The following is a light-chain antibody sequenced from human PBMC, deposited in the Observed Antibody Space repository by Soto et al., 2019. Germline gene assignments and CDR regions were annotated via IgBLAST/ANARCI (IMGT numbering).Light chain of an antibody. CDR3: QQFGSSPRT. CDR1: QSVSSSY. CDR2: GAS. V-gene: IGKV3-20*01. J-gene: IGKJ1*01. Sequence: EIVLTQSPGTLSLSPGERATLSCRASQSVSSSYFAWFQQKPGQAPRLLIYGASSRATGIPDRFRGSGSVTDFTLTISRLEPEDFAVYYCQQFGSSPRTFGQGTKVEIK.